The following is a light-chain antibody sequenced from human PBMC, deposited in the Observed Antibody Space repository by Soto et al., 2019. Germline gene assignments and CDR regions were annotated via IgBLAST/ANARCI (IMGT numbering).Light chain of an antibody. CDR2: AAS. J-gene: IGKJ5*01. CDR3: QQLFASQIT. CDR1: QVISTS. V-gene: IGKV1-9*01. Sequence: DIQLTQSPSFLSPSIGESVTITCRASQVISTSLAWYQVKPGKAPKLLIYAASTLESGVPSRFSATVSGTEFSLTMTSLQPEAIATYYCQQLFASQITFGQGARREIX.